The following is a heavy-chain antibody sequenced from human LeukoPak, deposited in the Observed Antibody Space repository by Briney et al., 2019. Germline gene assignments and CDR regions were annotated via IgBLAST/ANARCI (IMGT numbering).Heavy chain of an antibody. Sequence: GGSLRLSCVASGFTFSNYEMNWVRQAPGKGLEWVSYISSSGSTTYYADSVKGRFTISRDNAKNSLFLQMNSLRAEDTAVYFCARMFEFWGQGTLVTVSS. V-gene: IGHV3-48*03. CDR2: ISSSGSTT. CDR3: ARMFEF. J-gene: IGHJ4*02. CDR1: GFTFSNYE.